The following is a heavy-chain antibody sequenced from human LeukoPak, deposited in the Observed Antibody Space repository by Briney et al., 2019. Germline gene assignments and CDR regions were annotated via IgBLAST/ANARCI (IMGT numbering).Heavy chain of an antibody. CDR3: ARDRKFGGSGSYYDNDAFDI. Sequence: ASVKVFCKASGGTFSSYAISWVRQAPGQGLEWMGGIIPIFGTANYAQKFQGRVTITADESTSTAYMELSSLRSEDTAVYYCARDRKFGGSGSYYDNDAFDIWGQGTMVTVSS. D-gene: IGHD3-10*01. CDR2: IIPIFGTA. CDR1: GGTFSSYA. J-gene: IGHJ3*02. V-gene: IGHV1-69*01.